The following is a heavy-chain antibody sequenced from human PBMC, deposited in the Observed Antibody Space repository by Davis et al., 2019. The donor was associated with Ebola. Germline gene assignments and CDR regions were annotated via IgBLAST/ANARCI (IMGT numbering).Heavy chain of an antibody. J-gene: IGHJ6*02. CDR3: AREKVVVVVVAATGYYYYGMDV. Sequence: AASVQDSCKESGYTFTSYYMHWVRQAPGPGLEWMGIINPSGGSTSYAQKFQGRVTMTRDTSTSTVYMELSSLRSEDTAVYYCAREKVVVVVVAATGYYYYGMDVWGQGTTVTVSS. CDR2: INPSGGST. CDR1: GYTFTSYY. D-gene: IGHD2-15*01. V-gene: IGHV1-46*01.